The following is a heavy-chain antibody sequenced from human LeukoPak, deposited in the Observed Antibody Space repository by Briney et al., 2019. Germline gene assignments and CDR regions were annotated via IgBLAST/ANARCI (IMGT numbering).Heavy chain of an antibody. CDR1: GFTFRRHI. V-gene: IGHV3-30*10. Sequence: PGRSLRLSCAASGFTFRRHIMVWVRQAPGKGLEWVALISHDGLNDFYIDSVKGRFTISRDTSENTLSLQMHSLRTEDTAVYFCARVAAITSYHFNYMDVWGKGTTVTVSS. J-gene: IGHJ6*04. CDR2: ISHDGLND. CDR3: ARVAAITSYHFNYMDV. D-gene: IGHD3-3*02.